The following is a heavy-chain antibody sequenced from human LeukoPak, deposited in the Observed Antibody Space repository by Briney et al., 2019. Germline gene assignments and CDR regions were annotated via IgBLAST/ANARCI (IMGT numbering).Heavy chain of an antibody. CDR2: VYHSGST. J-gene: IGHJ3*02. V-gene: IGHV4-4*02. Sequence: PSETLSLTCAVSGGSISSSYWRSWVRQPPGKGLGWIGEVYHSGSTNYNPSLKSRVTISVDKSKNQFSLKLSSVTAADTAVYYCARGDTAGAFDIWGQGTMVTVSS. D-gene: IGHD2-21*02. CDR1: GGSISSSYW. CDR3: ARGDTAGAFDI.